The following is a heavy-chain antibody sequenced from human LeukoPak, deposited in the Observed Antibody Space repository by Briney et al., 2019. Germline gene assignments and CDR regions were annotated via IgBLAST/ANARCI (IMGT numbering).Heavy chain of an antibody. J-gene: IGHJ4*02. CDR2: FDPEDGET. CDR1: GYTLTELS. Sequence: ASVKVSCKVSGYTLTELSMHWVRQAPGKGLEWMGGFDPEDGETIYAQKFQGRVTMTEDTSTDTAYMELSSLRSEDTAVYYCATVVTQALEQQQNQFDYWGQGTLVTVSS. CDR3: ATVVTQALEQQQNQFDY. V-gene: IGHV1-24*01. D-gene: IGHD6-13*01.